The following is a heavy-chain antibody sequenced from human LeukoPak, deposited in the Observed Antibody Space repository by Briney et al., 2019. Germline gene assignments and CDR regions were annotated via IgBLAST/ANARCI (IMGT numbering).Heavy chain of an antibody. CDR1: GGSISSYY. J-gene: IGHJ4*02. D-gene: IGHD3-22*01. CDR3: ARSGQATYYYDSSGYYYVPYFDY. V-gene: IGHV4-39*07. Sequence: SETLSLTCTVSGGSISSYYWGWIRQPPGKGLEWIGSIYYSGSTYYNPSLKSRVTISVDTSKNQFSLKLSSVTAADTAVYYCARSGQATYYYDSSGYYYVPYFDYWGQGTLVTVSS. CDR2: IYYSGST.